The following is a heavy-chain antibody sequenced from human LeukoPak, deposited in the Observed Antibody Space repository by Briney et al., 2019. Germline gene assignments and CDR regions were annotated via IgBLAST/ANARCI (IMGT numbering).Heavy chain of an antibody. V-gene: IGHV4-59*02. Sequence: PSGTLSLTCTVSGGSVTPSYWSWIRQPPGEGLEWIGNFRYSGNTDYNPSLKSRVTISLDTSNNQFSLNLNSVTAADTAVYYCAATQKLLAFDYWGQGILVTVFS. CDR1: GGSVTPSY. CDR3: AATQKLLAFDY. J-gene: IGHJ4*02. CDR2: FRYSGNT. D-gene: IGHD6-19*01.